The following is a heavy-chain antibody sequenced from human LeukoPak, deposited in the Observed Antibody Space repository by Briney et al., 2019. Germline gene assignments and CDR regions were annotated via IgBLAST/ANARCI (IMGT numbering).Heavy chain of an antibody. J-gene: IGHJ4*02. Sequence: GGSLRLSCAAPGITVSSTYMSWVRQAPGKGLEWVSAISGSGGSTYYADSVKGRFTISRDNSKNTLYLQMNSLRAEDTAVYYCAKFDVGGWPDYWGQGTLVTVSS. CDR3: AKFDVGGWPDY. D-gene: IGHD1-26*01. CDR2: ISGSGGST. CDR1: GITVSSTY. V-gene: IGHV3-23*01.